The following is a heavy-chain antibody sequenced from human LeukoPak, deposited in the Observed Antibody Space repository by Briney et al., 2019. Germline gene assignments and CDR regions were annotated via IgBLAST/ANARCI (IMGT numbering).Heavy chain of an antibody. D-gene: IGHD3-16*01. CDR3: ARKSQGALHY. CDR2: IIPILDMA. CDR1: GGTFSSYA. J-gene: IGHJ4*02. V-gene: IGHV1-69*04. Sequence: SVKVSCKASGGTFSSYAISWVRQAPGQGLEWMGRIIPILDMANYAQKFQGRVTITADTSTSTAYMELSSLTSEDTAVYYCARKSQGALHYWGQGALVTVSS.